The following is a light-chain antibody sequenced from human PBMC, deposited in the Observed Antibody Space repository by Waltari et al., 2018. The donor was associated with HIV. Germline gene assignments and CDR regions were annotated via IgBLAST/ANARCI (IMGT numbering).Light chain of an antibody. J-gene: IGLJ3*02. V-gene: IGLV2-14*01. CDR3: CSYTSAATWV. Sequence: QSALTQPASVSGSRGQSITISCTGTNSDIGSYDLVSWYQQHPGDAPKPIIYEVRYRSSGVSDRFSGSKSINAASLTSSGLQADDEADYYCCSYTSAATWVFGGGTKVTVL. CDR2: EVR. CDR1: NSDIGSYDL.